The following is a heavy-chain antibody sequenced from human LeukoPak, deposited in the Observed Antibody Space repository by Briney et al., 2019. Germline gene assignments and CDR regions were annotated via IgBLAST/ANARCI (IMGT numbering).Heavy chain of an antibody. D-gene: IGHD6-13*01. V-gene: IGHV3-9*01. Sequence: GGSLRLSRAASGFTFGAYAMHWVRQAPGKGPEWISGLSWNGATTAYADSVKGRFTISRDNAKNSLYLQMNSLTSEDTALYYCAKGDTSSWFPNFDYWGQGTRVTVSS. CDR2: LSWNGATT. J-gene: IGHJ4*02. CDR1: GFTFGAYA. CDR3: AKGDTSSWFPNFDY.